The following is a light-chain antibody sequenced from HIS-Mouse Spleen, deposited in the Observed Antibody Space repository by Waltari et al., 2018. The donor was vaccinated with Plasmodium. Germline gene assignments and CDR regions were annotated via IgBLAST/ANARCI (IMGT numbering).Light chain of an antibody. CDR1: SSDVGSYHL. Sequence: QSALTQPASVSGSPGPSITISCTGTSSDVGSYHLVSWYQQHPGKAPKPMIYEGSKRPSGVSNRFSGSKSGNTASLTISGLQAEDEADYYCCSYAGSSTFVVFGGGTKLTVL. J-gene: IGLJ2*01. CDR2: EGS. CDR3: CSYAGSSTFVV. V-gene: IGLV2-23*03.